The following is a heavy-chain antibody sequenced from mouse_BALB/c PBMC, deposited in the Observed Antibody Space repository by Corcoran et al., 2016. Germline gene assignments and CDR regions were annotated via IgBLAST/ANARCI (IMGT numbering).Heavy chain of an antibody. J-gene: IGHJ3*01. CDR2: MYPGDGST. V-gene: IGHV1S56*01. CDR3: ARSFYYYGSSPFAY. CDR1: GYTFTSYD. Sequence: QVQLQQSGPERVKPGALVKISCKASGYTFTSYDINWVKQRPGQGLEWIGWMYPGDGSTKYNEKFKGKATLTADKSSSTAYMQLSSLTSENSAVYFCARSFYYYGSSPFAYWGQGTLVTVSA. D-gene: IGHD1-1*01.